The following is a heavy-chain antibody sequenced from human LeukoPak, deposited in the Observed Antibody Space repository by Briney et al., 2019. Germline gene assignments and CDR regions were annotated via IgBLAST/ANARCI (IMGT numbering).Heavy chain of an antibody. V-gene: IGHV4-39*01. CDR2: IYYSGST. J-gene: IGHJ4*02. D-gene: IGHD6-25*01. Sequence: PSETLSLTCTVSGGSISSSSYYWGWIRQPPGKGLEWIGSIYYSGSTYYNPSLKSRVTISADTSKNQFSLKVSSVTASDTAVYYCARQEGERQRYFGFWGQGTQVTVSS. CDR1: GGSISSSSYY. CDR3: ARQEGERQRYFGF.